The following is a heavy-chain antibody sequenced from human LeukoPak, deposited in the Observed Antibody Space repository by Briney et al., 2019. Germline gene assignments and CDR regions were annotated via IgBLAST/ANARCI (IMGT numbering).Heavy chain of an antibody. CDR2: ISYDGSNK. CDR1: GFSFRSFG. V-gene: IGHV3-30*18. CDR3: AKEYSNSWYYFDY. Sequence: GGSLRLSCAASGFSFRSFGMHWVRQAPGKGLEWVAVISYDGSNKYYADSVKGRFTISRDNSENTLSLQMNSLRAEDTAMYYCAKEYSNSWYYFDYWGQGTLATVSS. D-gene: IGHD6-13*01. J-gene: IGHJ4*02.